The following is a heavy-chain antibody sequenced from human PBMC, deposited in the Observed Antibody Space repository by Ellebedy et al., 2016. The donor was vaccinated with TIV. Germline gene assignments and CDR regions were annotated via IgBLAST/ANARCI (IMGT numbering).Heavy chain of an antibody. CDR3: ARDLGSCTSTSCYAFDY. V-gene: IGHV3-33*08. Sequence: GESLKISCAASGFTFSSHWLHSVRQAPGKGLEWVAGIWYDGSHNYYADSVKGRFTISRDNSKNTMYLQMNSLRAEDTAVYYCARDLGSCTSTSCYAFDYWGQGTLVTVSS. J-gene: IGHJ4*02. CDR1: GFTFSSHW. CDR2: IWYDGSHN. D-gene: IGHD2-2*01.